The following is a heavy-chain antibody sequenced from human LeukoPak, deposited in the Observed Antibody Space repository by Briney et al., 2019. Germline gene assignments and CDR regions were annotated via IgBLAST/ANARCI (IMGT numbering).Heavy chain of an antibody. V-gene: IGHV1-2*02. CDR1: GYTFTGYY. Sequence: ASVKVSCKASGYTFTGYYMHWVRQAPGQGLEWMGWINPNSGGTNYAQKFQGRVTMTRDTSISTAYMELSRLRSDDTAVYYCARESSSIVVVPAPFDYWGQGTLVTVSS. D-gene: IGHD2-2*01. J-gene: IGHJ4*02. CDR2: INPNSGGT. CDR3: ARESSSIVVVPAPFDY.